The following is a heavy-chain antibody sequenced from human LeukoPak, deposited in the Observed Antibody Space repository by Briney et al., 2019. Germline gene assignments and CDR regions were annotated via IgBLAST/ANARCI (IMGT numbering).Heavy chain of an antibody. V-gene: IGHV1-8*01. J-gene: IGHJ3*02. CDR1: GYTFTSYD. CDR3: ATYDSSGLTFAFDI. Sequence: ASVKVSCKASGYTFTSYDIHWVRQATGQGLEWMGWMNPNSGNTGYAQKFQGRVTMTRNTSISTAYMELSSLRSEDTAVYYCATYDSSGLTFAFDIWGQGTMVTVSS. D-gene: IGHD3-22*01. CDR2: MNPNSGNT.